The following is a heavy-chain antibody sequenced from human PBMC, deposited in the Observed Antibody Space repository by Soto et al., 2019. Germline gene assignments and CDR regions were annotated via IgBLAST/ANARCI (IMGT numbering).Heavy chain of an antibody. D-gene: IGHD6-19*01. Sequence: ASLKVSCKASGFTFTSYGISCVRQAPGQGLEWMGWISAYNGNTNYAQKLQGRVTMTTDTSTSTAYMELRSLRSDDTAVYYCAREDSSGWLPFDYWGQGTLVTVSS. CDR1: GFTFTSYG. CDR2: ISAYNGNT. CDR3: AREDSSGWLPFDY. V-gene: IGHV1-18*01. J-gene: IGHJ4*02.